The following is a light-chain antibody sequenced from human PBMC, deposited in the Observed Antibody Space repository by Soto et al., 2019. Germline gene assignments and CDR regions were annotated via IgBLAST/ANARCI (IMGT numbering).Light chain of an antibody. CDR2: LNSDGSH. CDR3: QIWGTGALWV. J-gene: IGLJ3*02. V-gene: IGLV4-69*01. CDR1: SGHSSYA. Sequence: QLVLTQSPSASASLGASVKLTCTLSSGHSSYAIAWHQQQPEKGPRYLMKLNSDGSHSKGDGIPDRFSGSSSGAERYLTISSLQSEDEADYYCQIWGTGALWVFGGGTKLTVL.